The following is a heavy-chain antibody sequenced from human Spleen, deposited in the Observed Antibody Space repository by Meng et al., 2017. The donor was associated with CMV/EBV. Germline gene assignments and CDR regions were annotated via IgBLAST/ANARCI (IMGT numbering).Heavy chain of an antibody. Sequence: GGSLRLSCAASGFAFNDYCMTWIRQAPGKRPEWLSYISHTGQTVYYVDSVKGRFIISRDNSRNSLFLQMNNLRAEDTAMYYCAREGRKGADYWGQGTLVTVSS. CDR2: ISHTGQTV. J-gene: IGHJ4*02. D-gene: IGHD1-26*01. CDR1: GFAFNDYC. V-gene: IGHV3-11*01. CDR3: AREGRKGADY.